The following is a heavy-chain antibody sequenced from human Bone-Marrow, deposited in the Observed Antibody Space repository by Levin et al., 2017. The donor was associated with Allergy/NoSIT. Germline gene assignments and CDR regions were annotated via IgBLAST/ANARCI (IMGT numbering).Heavy chain of an antibody. D-gene: IGHD6-13*01. CDR2: ISYDGSNK. CDR3: AKDNSSSSPCMDV. V-gene: IGHV3-30*18. CDR1: GFTFSSYG. J-gene: IGHJ6*02. Sequence: QSGGSLRLSCAASGFTFSSYGMHWVRQAPGKGLEWVAVISYDGSNKYYADSVKGRFTISRDNSKNTLYLQMNSLRAEDTAVYYCAKDNSSSSPCMDVWGQGTTVTVSS.